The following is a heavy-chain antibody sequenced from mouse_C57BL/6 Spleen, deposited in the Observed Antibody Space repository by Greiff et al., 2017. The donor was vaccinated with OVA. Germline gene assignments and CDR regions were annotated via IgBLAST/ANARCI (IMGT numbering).Heavy chain of an antibody. D-gene: IGHD3-2*02. CDR1: GYAFSSSW. V-gene: IGHV1-82*01. J-gene: IGHJ3*01. Sequence: QVQLKESGPELVKPGASVKISCKASGYAFSSSWMNWVKQRPGKGLEWIGRIYPGDGDTNYNGKFKGKATLTADKSSSTAYMQLSSLTSEDSAVYFCAMAAQATGFAYWGQGTLVTVSA. CDR3: AMAAQATGFAY. CDR2: IYPGDGDT.